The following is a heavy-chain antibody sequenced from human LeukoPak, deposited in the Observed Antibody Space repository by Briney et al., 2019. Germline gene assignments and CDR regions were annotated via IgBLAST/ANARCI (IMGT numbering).Heavy chain of an antibody. D-gene: IGHD6-13*01. CDR3: ARGAEGIAATDSNFDY. CDR1: GFTLSRNS. Sequence: GGSLRLSCAASGFTLSRNSMNWVRQAPGKGLEWDSSISTSSSYIYYADSLKGRFTISRDNAKNSLYLQMNSLRAEDTAVYYCARGAEGIAATDSNFDYWGQGTLVTVSS. J-gene: IGHJ4*02. CDR2: ISTSSSYI. V-gene: IGHV3-21*01.